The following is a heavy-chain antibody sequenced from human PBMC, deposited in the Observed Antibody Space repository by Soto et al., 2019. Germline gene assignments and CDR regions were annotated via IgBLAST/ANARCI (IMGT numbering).Heavy chain of an antibody. V-gene: IGHV1-18*01. D-gene: IGHD3-22*01. Sequence: ASVKVSCKASGYTFTSYGISWVRQAPGQGLEWMGWISAYNGNTNYAQKLQGRVTMTTDTSTSTAYMELRSLRSDDTAVYYCASDGEEVYYYDSSGYSPYFTYWAQGTLVTVSS. CDR1: GYTFTSYG. CDR2: ISAYNGNT. CDR3: ASDGEEVYYYDSSGYSPYFTY. J-gene: IGHJ4*02.